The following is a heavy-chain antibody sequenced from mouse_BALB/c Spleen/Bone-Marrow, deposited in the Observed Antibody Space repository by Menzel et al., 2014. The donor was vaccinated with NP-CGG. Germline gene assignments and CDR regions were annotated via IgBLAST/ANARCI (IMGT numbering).Heavy chain of an antibody. CDR1: GFSLTKHG. Sequence: QVQLQQSGPGLVQPSQSLSITCTVSGFSLTKHGVHWIRQSPGKGLEWLGVIWGGGSTDYNAAFISRLSISKDNSKSXVVFKMNSLEVNDRAMYYCARGNYGAWFTHWGQGTLVTVSA. D-gene: IGHD2-1*01. J-gene: IGHJ3*01. CDR2: IWGGGST. CDR3: ARGNYGAWFTH. V-gene: IGHV2-2*02.